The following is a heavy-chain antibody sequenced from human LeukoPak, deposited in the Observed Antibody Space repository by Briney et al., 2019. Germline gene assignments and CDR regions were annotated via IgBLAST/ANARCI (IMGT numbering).Heavy chain of an antibody. CDR1: GGSISSSSYY. CDR3: ARQEVVGATGGDY. D-gene: IGHD1-26*01. J-gene: IGHJ4*02. V-gene: IGHV4-39*01. Sequence: PSETLSLTCTVSGGSISSSSYYWGWIRQPPGKGLEWIGSIYYSGSTYYNPSLKSQVTISVDTSKNQFSLKLSSVAAADTAVYYCARQEVVGATGGDYWGQGTLVTVSS. CDR2: IYYSGST.